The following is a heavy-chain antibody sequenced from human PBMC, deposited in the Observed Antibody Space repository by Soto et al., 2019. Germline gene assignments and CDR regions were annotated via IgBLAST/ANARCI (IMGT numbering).Heavy chain of an antibody. J-gene: IGHJ3*02. CDR1: GFSFVYAW. CDR3: TTPRTFRATDAFEK. V-gene: IGHV3-15*01. D-gene: IGHD2-8*01. CDR2: IKRKPDGGTK. Sequence: EVQLVESGGDFVKAGGSLRLSCAASGFSFVYAWMSWVRQAPGKGLEWVGRIKRKPDGGTKDYAEVVKGRFTISRDDSKNTLNLQMNSLKSEDTAVYLCTTPRTFRATDAFEKWGQGTMVTVSS.